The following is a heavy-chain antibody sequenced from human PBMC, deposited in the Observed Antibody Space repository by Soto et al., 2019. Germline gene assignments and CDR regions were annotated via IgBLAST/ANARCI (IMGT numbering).Heavy chain of an antibody. Sequence: QVQLQESGPGLVKPSGTLSLTCAVSGDSVSSPYYWCWVRQPPGKGLEWIGEVFHTGTTSYNPSLRSGFTISMDKSINQFSLDLSSVTAADTAVYYCARSAGSYAVHSWGPGTLVIVSS. CDR1: GDSVSSPYY. J-gene: IGHJ4*02. D-gene: IGHD3-10*01. V-gene: IGHV4-4*02. CDR2: VFHTGTT. CDR3: ARSAGSYAVHS.